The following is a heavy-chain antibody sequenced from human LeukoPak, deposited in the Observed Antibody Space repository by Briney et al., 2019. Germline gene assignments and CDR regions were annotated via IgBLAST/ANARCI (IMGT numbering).Heavy chain of an antibody. CDR1: GYTFTSYG. D-gene: IGHD6-19*01. CDR2: ISAYNGNT. Sequence: ASVKVSCKASGYTFTSYGISWVRQAPGQGLEWMGWISAYNGNTNYAQKLQGSVTMTTDTATSTAYMELRSLRSDDTAVYYCARDRGQWLVRGGYFQHWGQGTLVTVSS. CDR3: ARDRGQWLVRGGYFQH. J-gene: IGHJ1*01. V-gene: IGHV1-18*01.